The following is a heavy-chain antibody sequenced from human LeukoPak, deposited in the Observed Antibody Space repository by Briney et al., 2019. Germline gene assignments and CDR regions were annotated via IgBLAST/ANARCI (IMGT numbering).Heavy chain of an antibody. V-gene: IGHV3-23*01. CDR1: GFTFSSYA. CDR2: ISGSGGST. D-gene: IGHD3-10*01. CDR3: AKDGNKVLWFGESHDY. J-gene: IGHJ4*02. Sequence: GGSLRLSCAAPGFTFSSYAMSWVRQAPGKGLEWVSAISGSGGSTYYADPVKGRFTIARHNCKNTLYVQMNSLRAEDTAVYYCAKDGNKVLWFGESHDYWGQGTLVTVSS.